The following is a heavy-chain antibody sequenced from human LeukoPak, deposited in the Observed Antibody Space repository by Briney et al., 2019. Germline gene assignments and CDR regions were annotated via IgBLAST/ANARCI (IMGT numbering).Heavy chain of an antibody. CDR1: GYTFTSYD. Sequence: ASVTVSCTASGYTFTSYDINWVRQATGQGLEWMGWMNPNSGNTGYAQKFQGRVTITRNTSISTAYMGLSSLRSEDTAVYYCARDSLWEYSSRVGFDYWGQGTLVTVSS. CDR2: MNPNSGNT. J-gene: IGHJ4*02. D-gene: IGHD6-6*01. V-gene: IGHV1-8*03. CDR3: ARDSLWEYSSRVGFDY.